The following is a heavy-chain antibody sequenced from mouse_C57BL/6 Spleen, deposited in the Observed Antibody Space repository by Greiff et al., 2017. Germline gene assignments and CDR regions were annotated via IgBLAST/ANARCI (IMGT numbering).Heavy chain of an antibody. CDR2: IRNKANNHAT. CDR3: TRYYGDWYFDV. J-gene: IGHJ1*03. Sequence: EVQGVESGGGLVQPGGSMKLSCAASGFTFSDAWMDWVRQSPEKGLEWVAEIRNKANNHATYYAESVKGRFTISRDDSKSSVYLQMNSLRAEDTGIYYCTRYYGDWYFDVWGTGTTVTVSS. D-gene: IGHD1-1*01. V-gene: IGHV6-6*01. CDR1: GFTFSDAW.